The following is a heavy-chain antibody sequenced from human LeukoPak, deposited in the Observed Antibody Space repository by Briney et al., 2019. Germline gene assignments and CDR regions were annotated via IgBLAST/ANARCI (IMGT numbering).Heavy chain of an antibody. Sequence: GGSLRLSCAVSGFTFRSYDMSWVRQAPGKGLEWVSGISGSGESTYYANSVKGRFTISRDTSKNALYLHMNSLRVEDTAVYYCATPPTVTRNYWGQGTLVTVSS. CDR2: ISGSGEST. CDR3: ATPPTVTRNY. J-gene: IGHJ4*02. V-gene: IGHV3-23*01. CDR1: GFTFRSYD. D-gene: IGHD4-17*01.